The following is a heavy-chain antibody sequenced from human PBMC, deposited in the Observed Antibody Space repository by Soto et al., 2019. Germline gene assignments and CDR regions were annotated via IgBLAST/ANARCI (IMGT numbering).Heavy chain of an antibody. CDR2: IYSAGST. CDR1: GLTVSRTQ. D-gene: IGHD6-6*01. CDR3: ARARGPEYSSSIFFDY. J-gene: IGHJ4*01. Sequence: GGSLRLSCAVSGLTVSRTQMSWVRQAPGKGLQWVSVIYSAGSTYYANAVKGRFTISRDISENKIFLELNGLTVDDTAVYYCARARGPEYSSSIFFDYWGRGTVVTVSS. V-gene: IGHV3-53*01.